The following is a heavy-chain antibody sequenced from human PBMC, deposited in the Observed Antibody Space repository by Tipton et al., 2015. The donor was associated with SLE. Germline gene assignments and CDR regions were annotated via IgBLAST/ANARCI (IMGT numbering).Heavy chain of an antibody. CDR1: GFTVSSND. D-gene: IGHD4-17*01. J-gene: IGHJ3*02. V-gene: IGHV3-53*05. Sequence: GSLRLSCAASGFTVSSNDMSWVRQAPGKGLEWISVTYRGGSRYLADAVKGRFTVSRDNSKNTLYLQMDTLRADDTAVYYCATTVTTWGAFDIWGQGTMVTVSS. CDR3: ATTVTTWGAFDI. CDR2: TYRGGSR.